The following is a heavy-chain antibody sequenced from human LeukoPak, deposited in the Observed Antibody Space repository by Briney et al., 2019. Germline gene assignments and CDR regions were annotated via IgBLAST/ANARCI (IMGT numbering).Heavy chain of an antibody. V-gene: IGHV1-2*02. CDR2: INPNSGGT. CDR3: ARGYSGRQEAFNI. Sequence: ASVKVSCKASGYTFTGYYMHWVRQAPGQGLEWMGWINPNSGGTNYAQKFQGRVTMTRDTSISTAYMELSRLRSDDTAVYYCARGYSGRQEAFNIWGQGTMVTVSS. D-gene: IGHD1-26*01. J-gene: IGHJ3*02. CDR1: GYTFTGYY.